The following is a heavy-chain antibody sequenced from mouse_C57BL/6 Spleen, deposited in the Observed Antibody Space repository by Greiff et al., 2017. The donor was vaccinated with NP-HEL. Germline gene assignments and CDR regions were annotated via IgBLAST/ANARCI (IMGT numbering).Heavy chain of an antibody. Sequence: EVHLVESGEGLVKPGGSLKLSCAASGFTFSSYAMSWVRQTPEKRLEWVAYISSGGDYIYYADTVKGRFTISRDNARNTLYLQMSSLKSEDTAMYYCTREIHYYGSSGAMDYWGQGTSVTVSS. D-gene: IGHD1-1*01. CDR2: ISSGGDYI. CDR1: GFTFSSYA. CDR3: TREIHYYGSSGAMDY. J-gene: IGHJ4*01. V-gene: IGHV5-9-1*02.